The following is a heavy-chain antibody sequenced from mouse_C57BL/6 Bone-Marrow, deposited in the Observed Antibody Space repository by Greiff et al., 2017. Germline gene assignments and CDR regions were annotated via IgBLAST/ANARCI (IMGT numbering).Heavy chain of an antibody. CDR2: SNPNNGGT. CDR3: ARASYGYDAAWFAY. J-gene: IGHJ3*01. Sequence: VQLQQSGPELVKPGASVKIPCKASGYTFTDYNMDWVKQSHGKSLEWIGDSNPNNGGTIYNQKFKGKATLTVDKSSSTAYMELRSLTSEDTAVYYCARASYGYDAAWFAYWGQGTLVTVSA. D-gene: IGHD2-9*01. CDR1: GYTFTDYN. V-gene: IGHV1-18*01.